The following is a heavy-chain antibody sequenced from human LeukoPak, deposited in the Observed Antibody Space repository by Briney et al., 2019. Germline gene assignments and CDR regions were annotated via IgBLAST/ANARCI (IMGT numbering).Heavy chain of an antibody. V-gene: IGHV3-23*01. CDR2: ISGSGTST. J-gene: IGHJ5*02. Sequence: GGSLRLSCAASGFTFRTYAMSWVRQAPGKGLEWVSVISGSGTSTDYADSVKGRFTISRDNSKNTLYLQMNRLRAEDTAVYYCAKGPHGVIAAAGTFDPWGQGTLVTVSS. D-gene: IGHD6-13*01. CDR3: AKGPHGVIAAAGTFDP. CDR1: GFTFRTYA.